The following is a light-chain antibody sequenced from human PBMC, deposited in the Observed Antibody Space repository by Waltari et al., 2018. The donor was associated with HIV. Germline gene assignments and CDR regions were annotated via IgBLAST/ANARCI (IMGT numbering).Light chain of an antibody. V-gene: IGKV4-1*01. J-gene: IGKJ2*01. CDR1: QSVLYTSNNKNY. CDR3: QQYYSTPDT. Sequence: ESLITQSSHFLAVYLGEGATDNCNSSQSVLYTSNNKNYLACYQQKPGQPPKLLIYWASTRESGVPDRFSGSGSGTDFTLTISSLQAEDVAVYYCQQYYSTPDTFGQGTKLEIK. CDR2: WAS.